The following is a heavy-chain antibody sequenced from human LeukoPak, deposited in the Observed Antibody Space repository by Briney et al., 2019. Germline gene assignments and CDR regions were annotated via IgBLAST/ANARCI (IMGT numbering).Heavy chain of an antibody. Sequence: SDTLSLTCTVSGGSLHSNNTYYWSWIRQPPGEGLEWIGYVYYRVNTNYNPSLKSGVSISVDTSKSQFSLKVSSVTAADTAVYYCARARAIGNNWYFDYWGQGTLVTVSS. CDR1: GGSLHSNNTYY. J-gene: IGHJ4*02. D-gene: IGHD1-1*01. V-gene: IGHV4-59*07. CDR3: ARARAIGNNWYFDY. CDR2: VYYRVNT.